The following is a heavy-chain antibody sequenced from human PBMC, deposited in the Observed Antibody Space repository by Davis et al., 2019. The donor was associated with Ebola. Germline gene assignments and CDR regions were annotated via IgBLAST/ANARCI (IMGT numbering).Heavy chain of an antibody. CDR3: AKGGITIFGVVADYYYYYGMDV. V-gene: IGHV3-23*01. Sequence: GGSLRLSCAASGFTFSSYAMSWVRQAPGKGLEWVSVISGSGGSTYYADSVKGRFTISRDNSKNTLYVQMNSLRAEDTAVYYCAKGGITIFGVVADYYYYYGMDVWGKGTTVTVSS. D-gene: IGHD3-3*01. J-gene: IGHJ6*04. CDR1: GFTFSSYA. CDR2: ISGSGGST.